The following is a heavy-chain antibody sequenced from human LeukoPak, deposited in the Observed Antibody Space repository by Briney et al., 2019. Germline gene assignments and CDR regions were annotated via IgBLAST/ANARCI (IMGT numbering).Heavy chain of an antibody. CDR3: ARVGSSWSNWFDP. Sequence: GGSLRLSCAASGFTCSDYYMSWIRQAPGKGLEWVSSISGGSTYYADSRKGRFTISRDNSKNTLYLQMNSLRAEDTAVYYCARVGSSWSNWFDPWGQGTLVTVSS. D-gene: IGHD6-13*01. CDR1: GFTCSDYY. J-gene: IGHJ5*02. V-gene: IGHV3-38-3*01. CDR2: ISGGST.